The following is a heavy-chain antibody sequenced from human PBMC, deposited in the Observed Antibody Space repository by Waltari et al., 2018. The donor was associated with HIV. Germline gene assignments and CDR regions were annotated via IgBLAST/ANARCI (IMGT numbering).Heavy chain of an antibody. CDR2: ISSTSTYI. CDR3: VADLGGSHYS. J-gene: IGHJ4*02. CDR1: GFTLSTYT. V-gene: IGHV3-21*02. D-gene: IGHD1-26*01. Sequence: EVQLVESGGGLVKPGGYLRLSCATSGFTLSTYTMYWIRQAPGKGLEWVSAISSTSTYIYDTDAVKGRFTISRDNAQNSLSLQMNSLSAEDTAVYYCVADLGGSHYSWGQGSQVTVSS.